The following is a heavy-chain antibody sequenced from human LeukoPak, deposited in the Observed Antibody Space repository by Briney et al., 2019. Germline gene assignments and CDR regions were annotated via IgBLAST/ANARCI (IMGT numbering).Heavy chain of an antibody. CDR1: GGSIGSSSYY. V-gene: IGHV4-39*01. Sequence: PSETLSLTCTVSGGSIGSSSYYWGWIRQPPGKGLEWIGSIYYSGSTYYNPSLKSRVTISVDTSKNQFSLKLSSVTAADTAVYYCASGIAAAGRWVWFDPWGQGTLVTVSS. D-gene: IGHD6-13*01. J-gene: IGHJ5*02. CDR2: IYYSGST. CDR3: ASGIAAAGRWVWFDP.